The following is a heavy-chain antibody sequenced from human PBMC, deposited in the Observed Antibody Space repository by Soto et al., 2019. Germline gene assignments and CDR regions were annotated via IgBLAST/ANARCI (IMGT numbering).Heavy chain of an antibody. CDR3: ARAGYSSSWYLFDY. CDR1: GGSISSYY. J-gene: IGHJ4*02. CDR2: IYYSGST. D-gene: IGHD6-13*01. Sequence: LSLTCTVSGGSISSYYWSWIRQPPGRGLEWIGYIYYSGSTNYNPSLKSRVTISVDTSKNQFSLKLSSVTAADTAVYYCARAGYSSSWYLFDYWGQGTLVTVSS. V-gene: IGHV4-59*01.